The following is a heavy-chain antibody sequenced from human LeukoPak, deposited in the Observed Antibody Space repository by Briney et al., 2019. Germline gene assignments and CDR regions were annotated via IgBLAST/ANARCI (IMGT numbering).Heavy chain of an antibody. CDR1: GGSISSSSYY. J-gene: IGHJ6*03. CDR2: TYYSGST. CDR3: ARHKGNDFWSGYTYYYYYMDV. V-gene: IGHV4-39*01. Sequence: PSETLSLTCTVSGGSISSSSYYWGWIRQPPGKGLEWIGSTYYSGSTYYNPSLKSRVTISVDTSKNQFSLKLSSVTAADTAVYYCARHKGNDFWSGYTYYYYYMDVWGKGTTVTVSS. D-gene: IGHD3-3*01.